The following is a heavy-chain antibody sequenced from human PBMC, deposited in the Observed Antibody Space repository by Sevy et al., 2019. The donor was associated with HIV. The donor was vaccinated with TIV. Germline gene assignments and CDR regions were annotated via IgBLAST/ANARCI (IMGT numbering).Heavy chain of an antibody. CDR3: DRYCISTSPHNWFDP. CDR1: GGSISSGDYY. V-gene: IGHV4-30-4*01. Sequence: SETLSLTCTVSGGSISSGDYYWTWIRQSPGKGLEWIGYIFNSGTTYYNPSLKSRVTISVDTSKNQFSLRLSSVTAADTAVYYCDRYCISTSPHNWFDPWGQGTMVTVSS. CDR2: IFNSGTT. J-gene: IGHJ5*02. D-gene: IGHD2-2*01.